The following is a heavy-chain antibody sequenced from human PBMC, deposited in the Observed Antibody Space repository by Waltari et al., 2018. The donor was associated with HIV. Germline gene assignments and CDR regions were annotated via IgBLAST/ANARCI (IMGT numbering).Heavy chain of an antibody. CDR2: ISSYHGNT. Sequence: QVQLVQSGAEVKKPGASVKVSCKASGYTFTSYGISWVRQAPGQGLEGMGWISSYHGNTNDAQQRQGRVTLTTDTSTSTAYMERRSLRSDDTAVYFCARVAQYQYDCWSGYRFDYWGQGTLVTVSS. J-gene: IGHJ4*02. CDR3: ARVAQYQYDCWSGYRFDY. CDR1: GYTFTSYG. V-gene: IGHV1-18*01. D-gene: IGHD3-3*01.